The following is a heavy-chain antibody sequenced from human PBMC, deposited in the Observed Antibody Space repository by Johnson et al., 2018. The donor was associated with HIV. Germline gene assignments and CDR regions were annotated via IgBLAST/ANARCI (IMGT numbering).Heavy chain of an antibody. CDR3: AREGYSSSSDAFDI. CDR1: GFTFRDFA. J-gene: IGHJ3*02. Sequence: VQLVESGGGLVQPGRSLRLSCAASGFTFRDFAMSWVRQAPGKGLEWVANIKQDGSEKYYVDSVKGRFTISRDNAKNSLYLQMNSLRAEDTAVYYCAREGYSSSSDAFDIWGQGTMVTVSS. D-gene: IGHD6-6*01. CDR2: IKQDGSEK. V-gene: IGHV3-7*05.